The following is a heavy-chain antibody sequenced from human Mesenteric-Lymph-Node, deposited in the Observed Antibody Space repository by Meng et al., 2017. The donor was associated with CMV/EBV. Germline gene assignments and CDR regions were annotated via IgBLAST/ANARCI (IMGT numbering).Heavy chain of an antibody. Sequence: ASVKVSCKASGYTFTSYGISWVRQAPGQGLEWMGWISGYRGNTNYAQQFQDRVTMTTDTSTSTAYMELRSLRSDDMAIYYCARGGGEYNWKGGTYYYSYGMDVWGQGTTVTVSS. V-gene: IGHV1-18*03. J-gene: IGHJ6*02. D-gene: IGHD1-20*01. CDR3: ARGGGEYNWKGGTYYYSYGMDV. CDR1: GYTFTSYG. CDR2: ISGYRGNT.